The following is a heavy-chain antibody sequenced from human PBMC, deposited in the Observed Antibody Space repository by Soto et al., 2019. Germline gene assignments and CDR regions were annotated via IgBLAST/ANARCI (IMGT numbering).Heavy chain of an antibody. V-gene: IGHV3-23*01. D-gene: IGHD6-13*01. CDR1: GFTFSSYA. CDR3: ARDRRSSSFFRGGDY. CDR2: INNNGATT. J-gene: IGHJ4*02. Sequence: EVQLLESGGGLIQPGGSLRLSCTASGFTFSSYAMSWVRQAPGKGLEWVSTINNNGATTYYADSLKGRFSISRDNSRNTLFLQIDSLADEDTAIYYCARDRRSSSFFRGGDYWGLGTLVTVSS.